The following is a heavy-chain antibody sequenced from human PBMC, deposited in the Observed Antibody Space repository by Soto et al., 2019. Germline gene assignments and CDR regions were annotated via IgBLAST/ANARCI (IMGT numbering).Heavy chain of an antibody. V-gene: IGHV3-33*01. CDR1: GFTFSSYG. J-gene: IGHJ6*03. Sequence: GGSLRLSCAASGFTFSSYGMHWVRQAPGKGLEWVAVIWYDGSNKYYADSVKGRFTISRDNSKNTLYLQMNSLRAEDTAVYYCARVSFTVPPSYYYYYYYMDVWGKGTTVTVSS. CDR3: ARVSFTVPPSYYYYYYYMDV. CDR2: IWYDGSNK. D-gene: IGHD4-17*01.